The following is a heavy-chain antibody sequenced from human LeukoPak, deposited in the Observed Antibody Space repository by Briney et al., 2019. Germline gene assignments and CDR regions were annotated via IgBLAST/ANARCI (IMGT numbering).Heavy chain of an antibody. Sequence: GGSLRLSCAASGFTVNRKVMHWVCQAPGKGLEWVAVISYDGSDKYYADSVKGRFTISRDNSKNTLYLQMNSLRAEDTAVYYCARASTWVPGSDSSRYYYPYAFYLWGQGTMVTVSS. J-gene: IGHJ3*01. CDR3: ARASTWVPGSDSSRYYYPYAFYL. D-gene: IGHD3-22*01. CDR1: GFTVNRKV. CDR2: ISYDGSDK. V-gene: IGHV3-30-3*01.